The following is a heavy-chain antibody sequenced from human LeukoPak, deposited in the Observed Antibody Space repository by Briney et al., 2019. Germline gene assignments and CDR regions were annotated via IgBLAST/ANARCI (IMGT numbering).Heavy chain of an antibody. Sequence: GGSLRLSCAVSGFTFSNYAMAWVRQAPGEGLEWVSAISGNGGRTYSADSVQGRFTISRDNSKNTVYLQMDNLRAEDSAMYYCAKAHSISWPYAFDSWGQGTLVTVSS. CDR2: ISGNGGRT. J-gene: IGHJ4*02. V-gene: IGHV3-23*01. D-gene: IGHD6-13*01. CDR3: AKAHSISWPYAFDS. CDR1: GFTFSNYA.